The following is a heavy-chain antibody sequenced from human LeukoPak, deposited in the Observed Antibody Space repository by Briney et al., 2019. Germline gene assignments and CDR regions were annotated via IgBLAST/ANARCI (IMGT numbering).Heavy chain of an antibody. D-gene: IGHD2-15*01. CDR3: AKAADNFDM. CDR2: IQFDGSTK. J-gene: IGHJ3*02. V-gene: IGHV3-30*02. Sequence: GGSLRLSCAASGLALSGYAMHWVRQAPGKGLEWVAFIQFDGSTKYSDSMKGRFTISRDNGKNTVYLEVNSLRAEDTALYYCAKAADNFDMWGQGTMVTVSS. CDR1: GLALSGYA.